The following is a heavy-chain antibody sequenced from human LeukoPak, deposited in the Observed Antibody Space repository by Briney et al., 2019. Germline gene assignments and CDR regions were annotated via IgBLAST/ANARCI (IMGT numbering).Heavy chain of an antibody. V-gene: IGHV3-30*18. Sequence: GGSLRLSCAASGFSFSSYGMHWVRQAPGKGLEWVAVISYDGSNKYYADSVKGRFTISEDNSKNMLYLQMNSLRAEDTAVYYCVKDYFGQRGWGQGTLVTVSS. J-gene: IGHJ4*02. CDR3: VKDYFGQRG. CDR2: ISYDGSNK. D-gene: IGHD3-10*01. CDR1: GFSFSSYG.